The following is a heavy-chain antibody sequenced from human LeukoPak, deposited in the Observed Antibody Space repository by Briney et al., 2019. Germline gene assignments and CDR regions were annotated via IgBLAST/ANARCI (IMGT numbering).Heavy chain of an antibody. CDR3: ARDCSGGSCYYYYGMDV. J-gene: IGHJ6*02. CDR2: IIPIFGTA. D-gene: IGHD2-15*01. Sequence: SVKVSCKASGGTFSSYAISWVRQAPGQGLEWMGGIIPIFGTANYAQKFQGRVTITADESTSTAYMELSSLRSEDTAVYYCARDCSGGSCYYYYGMDVWGQGTTGTVSS. CDR1: GGTFSSYA. V-gene: IGHV1-69*13.